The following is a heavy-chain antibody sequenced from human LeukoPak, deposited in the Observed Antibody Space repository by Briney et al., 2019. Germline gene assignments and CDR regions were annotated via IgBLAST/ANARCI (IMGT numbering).Heavy chain of an antibody. CDR2: NSGST. CDR3: ARGGWYPESFQH. CDR1: GGSISSSSYY. Sequence: SETLSLTCTVSGGSISSSSYYWGWIRQPPGKGLEWIGSNSGSTYYNPSLKSRVTISVDTSKNQFSLKLSSVTAADTAVYYCARGGWYPESFQHWGQGALVTVSS. J-gene: IGHJ1*01. D-gene: IGHD6-19*01. V-gene: IGHV4-39*07.